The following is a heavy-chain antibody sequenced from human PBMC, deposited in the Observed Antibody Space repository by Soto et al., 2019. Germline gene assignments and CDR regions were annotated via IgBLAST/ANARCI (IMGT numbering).Heavy chain of an antibody. D-gene: IGHD6-13*01. CDR2: IYHSGST. Sequence: QLQLQESGSGLVKHSQTLSLTCAVSGGSISSGGYAWSWIRQPPGKGLEWIGYIYHSGSTYYNPSLKSQVTISVDRAKNQFSLKLSAVNSADTAVDYCAREVAAAPNYFDYWGQGTLVTVSS. CDR3: AREVAAAPNYFDY. CDR1: GGSISSGGYA. V-gene: IGHV4-30-2*01. J-gene: IGHJ4*02.